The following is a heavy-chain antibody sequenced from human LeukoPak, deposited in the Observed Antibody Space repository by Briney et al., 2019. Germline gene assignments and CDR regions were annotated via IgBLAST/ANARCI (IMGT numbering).Heavy chain of an antibody. D-gene: IGHD3-22*01. Sequence: ASVKVSCKASGYTFTSYDINWVRQATGQGLEWMGWMNPSSANTGYAQKFQGRVTMTRNTSISTAYMELSSLRPEDTAVYYCARGTYYYDNSGYYPNNWFDPWGQGTLVTVSS. V-gene: IGHV1-8*01. CDR3: ARGTYYYDNSGYYPNNWFDP. CDR1: GYTFTSYD. J-gene: IGHJ5*02. CDR2: MNPSSANT.